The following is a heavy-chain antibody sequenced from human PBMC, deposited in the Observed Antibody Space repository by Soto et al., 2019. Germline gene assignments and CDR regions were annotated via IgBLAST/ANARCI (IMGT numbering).Heavy chain of an antibody. V-gene: IGHV3-74*01. J-gene: IGHJ4*02. CDR1: GFTFRSYW. CDR3: ASGGSSLNFDS. Sequence: EVQLVESGGGLVQPGGSLRLSCAASGFTFRSYWMQWVRQAPGTGLVWVSWINSDGSSTRYADSVKGRFTISRDNAKNTLYLQMNSLRAEETAVYYCASGGSSLNFDSWCQGTLVTVSS. D-gene: IGHD6-6*01. CDR2: INSDGSST.